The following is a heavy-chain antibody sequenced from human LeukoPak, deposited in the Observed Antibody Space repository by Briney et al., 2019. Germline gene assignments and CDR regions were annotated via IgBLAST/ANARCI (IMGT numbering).Heavy chain of an antibody. CDR2: IIPILGIA. CDR3: ARSSNYDDWFDP. D-gene: IGHD4-11*01. Sequence: GASVKASCKASGGTFSSYTISWVRQAPGQGLEWMGRIIPILGIANYAQKFQGRVTITADKSTSTAYMELSSLRSEDTAVYYCARSSNYDDWFDPWGQGTLVTVSS. V-gene: IGHV1-69*02. J-gene: IGHJ5*02. CDR1: GGTFSSYT.